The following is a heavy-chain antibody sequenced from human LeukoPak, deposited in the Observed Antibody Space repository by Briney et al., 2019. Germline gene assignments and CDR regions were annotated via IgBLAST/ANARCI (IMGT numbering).Heavy chain of an antibody. CDR1: GYTLTDHY. D-gene: IGHD7-27*01. V-gene: IGHV1-2*02. J-gene: IGHJ4*02. Sequence: ASVKVSCKALGYTLTDHYFHWLRQAPGQGLEWMGWIHPGRGDTNYAQKFQGRVPLTRDTSISTAYMELSRLASDDTAVYYCARDHNWGPDYWGQGTLVSVSS. CDR3: ARDHNWGPDY. CDR2: IHPGRGDT.